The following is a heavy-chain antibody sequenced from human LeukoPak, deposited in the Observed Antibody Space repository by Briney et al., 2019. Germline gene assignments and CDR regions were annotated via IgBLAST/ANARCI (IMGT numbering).Heavy chain of an antibody. Sequence: ASVKVSCKASGFTFTSSAVQWVRQARGQRLEWVGWIVVGSGNTNYAQKFQERVTITRDMSTSTAYMELSGLRSEDTAVYYCAADRGYSSSWHRIFDAFDIWGQGTMVTVSS. J-gene: IGHJ3*02. CDR3: AADRGYSSSWHRIFDAFDI. CDR2: IVVGSGNT. V-gene: IGHV1-58*01. D-gene: IGHD6-13*01. CDR1: GFTFTSSA.